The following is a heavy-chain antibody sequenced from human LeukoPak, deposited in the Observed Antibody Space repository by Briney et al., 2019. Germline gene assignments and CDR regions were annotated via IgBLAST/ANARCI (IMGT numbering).Heavy chain of an antibody. CDR2: ISAYNGNT. Sequence: ASVKVSCKASGYTFTSYGISWVRQAPGQGLEWMGWISAYNGNTNYAQKLQGRVTMTTDTSTSTAYMELRSLRSDDTAVYYCARDVKWELSIQTFDYWGQGTLVTVSS. D-gene: IGHD1-26*01. CDR3: ARDVKWELSIQTFDY. J-gene: IGHJ4*02. V-gene: IGHV1-18*01. CDR1: GYTFTSYG.